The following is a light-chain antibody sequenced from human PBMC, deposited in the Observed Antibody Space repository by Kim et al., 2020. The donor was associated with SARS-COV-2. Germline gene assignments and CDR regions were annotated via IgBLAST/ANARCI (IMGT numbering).Light chain of an antibody. CDR2: QDS. CDR1: KLGDKY. V-gene: IGLV3-1*01. Sequence: SYELTQPPSVSVSTGQAASITCSGDKLGDKYACWYQQKPGQSPVLVIYQDSKRPSGIPERFSGSNSGNTATLTISGTQAMDEADYYCQAWDSGTVGFGTGTKVTVL. CDR3: QAWDSGTVG. J-gene: IGLJ1*01.